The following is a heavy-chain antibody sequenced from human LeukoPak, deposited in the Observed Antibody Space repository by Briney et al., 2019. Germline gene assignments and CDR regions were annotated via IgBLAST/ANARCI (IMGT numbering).Heavy chain of an antibody. CDR3: AGDMGDFWSGHIHFDD. J-gene: IGHJ4*02. CDR2: IYTSGST. D-gene: IGHD3-3*01. V-gene: IGHV4-61*02. CDR1: GGSISSGSYY. Sequence: SQTLSLTCTVSGGSISSGSYYWSWIRQPAGKGLEWIGRIYTSGSTNYNPSLKSRVTISVDTSKNQFSLKLSSVTAADTAVYYCAGDMGDFWSGHIHFDDWGQGTLVTVSS.